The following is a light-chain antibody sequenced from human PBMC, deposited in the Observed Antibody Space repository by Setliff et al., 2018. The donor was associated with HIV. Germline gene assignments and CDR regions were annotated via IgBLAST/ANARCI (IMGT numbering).Light chain of an antibody. J-gene: IGLJ3*02. CDR1: SSNIGSNT. Sequence: QSALTQPPSASGTPGQRVTISCSGSSSNIGSNTVKWYQQLPGTAPKLLIYPNNQRPSGVPDRFSGSKSGTSASLAISGLQSEDEADYYCATWDDSLNGPVFGGGTQLTVL. V-gene: IGLV1-44*01. CDR3: ATWDDSLNGPV. CDR2: PNN.